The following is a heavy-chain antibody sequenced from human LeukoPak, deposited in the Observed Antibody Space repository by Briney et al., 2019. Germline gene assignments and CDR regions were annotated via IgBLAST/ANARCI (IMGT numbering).Heavy chain of an antibody. CDR1: GGTFGNNA. D-gene: IGHD2-15*01. CDR3: ARASRVNLRVGAGGGTGWFDP. V-gene: IGHV1-69*01. J-gene: IGHJ5*02. Sequence: ASVKVSCKASGGTFGNNAISWLRQAPAEGPEWMGDIITILDTANYAQKFQGRLTITADESTSTAYMELSSLRSEDTAVYYCARASRVNLRVGAGGGTGWFDPWGQGTLVTVSS. CDR2: IITILDTA.